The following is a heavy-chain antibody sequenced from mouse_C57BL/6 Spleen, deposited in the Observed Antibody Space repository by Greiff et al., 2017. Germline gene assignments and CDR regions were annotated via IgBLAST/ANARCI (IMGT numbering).Heavy chain of an antibody. J-gene: IGHJ2*01. CDR3: ARQDSSGYFDY. Sequence: DVKLVESGGDLVKPGGSLKLSCAASGFTFSSYGMSWVRQTPDKRLEWVATISSGGSYTYYPDSVKGRITISRDNAKNTLYLQMSSLKSEDTAMYYCARQDSSGYFDYWGQGTTLTVSS. V-gene: IGHV5-6*02. CDR2: ISSGGSYT. CDR1: GFTFSSYG. D-gene: IGHD3-2*02.